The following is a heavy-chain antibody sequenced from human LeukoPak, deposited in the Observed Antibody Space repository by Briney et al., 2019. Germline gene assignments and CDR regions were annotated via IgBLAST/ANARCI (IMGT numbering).Heavy chain of an antibody. CDR3: AREVRLLSY. CDR1: GFIFSDYY. V-gene: IGHV3-11*01. Sequence: NPGGPLRLSCAASGFIFSDYYMSWIRQAPGKGLEWISYISNSGSTIYCADSVKGRFTLSRDNAKNSLYLQMNSLRAEDTAVYYCAREVRLLSYWGQGTLVTVSS. D-gene: IGHD2/OR15-2a*01. CDR2: ISNSGSTI. J-gene: IGHJ4*02.